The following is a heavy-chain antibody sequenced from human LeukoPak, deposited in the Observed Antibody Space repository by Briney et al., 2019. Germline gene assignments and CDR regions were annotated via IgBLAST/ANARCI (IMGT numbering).Heavy chain of an antibody. CDR1: GGSISSGGYY. V-gene: IGHV4-31*03. CDR2: IYYSGST. CDR3: ARDREPNSSGSRFDY. J-gene: IGHJ4*02. D-gene: IGHD6-19*01. Sequence: SETLSLTCTVSGGSISSGGYYWSWIRQHPGKGLEWIGYIYYSGSTYYNPSLKSRVTISVDTSKDQFSLKLSSVTAADTAVYYCARDREPNSSGSRFDYWGQGTLVTVSS.